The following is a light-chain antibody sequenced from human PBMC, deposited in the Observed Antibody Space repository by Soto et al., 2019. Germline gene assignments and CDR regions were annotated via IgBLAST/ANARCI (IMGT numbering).Light chain of an antibody. V-gene: IGKV1-5*01. CDR1: QSISSW. Sequence: DIQMTQSPSTLSASVGDRVTITCRASQSISSWLAWYQQKPGKAPKPLIYDASSLESGVPSRFSGSGSGTEFTLTISSLQPDDFATYYCQQYNSYWGTFGQGTKVDIK. J-gene: IGKJ1*01. CDR3: QQYNSYWGT. CDR2: DAS.